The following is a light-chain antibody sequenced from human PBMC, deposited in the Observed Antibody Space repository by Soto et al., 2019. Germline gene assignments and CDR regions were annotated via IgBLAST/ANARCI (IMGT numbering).Light chain of an antibody. V-gene: IGKV3-11*01. CDR1: QHIWSY. J-gene: IGKJ1*01. Sequence: EIVLTQSPATLSSSPGEGATLSCSASQHIWSYLAWYQQKPGQAPRLLMYDASKRATGIPARFSGSGSGTDFTLTISSLEPEDFAVYYCQQRSRWPWTFGQGTKVDIK. CDR2: DAS. CDR3: QQRSRWPWT.